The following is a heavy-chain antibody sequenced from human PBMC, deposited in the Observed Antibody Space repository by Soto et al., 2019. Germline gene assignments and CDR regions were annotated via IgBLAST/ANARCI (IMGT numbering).Heavy chain of an antibody. CDR2: ISGSGGST. J-gene: IGHJ5*02. Sequence: GGSMIVSCRASGFNFIGYCRSWVRQATGKGLEWVSAISGSGGSTYYADSVKGRFTISRDNSKNTLYLQMNSLRAEDTAVYYCAKDYYDSSGYYSSYNWFDPWGQGTLVTVSS. CDR3: AKDYYDSSGYYSSYNWFDP. D-gene: IGHD3-22*01. CDR1: GFNFIGYC. V-gene: IGHV3-23*01.